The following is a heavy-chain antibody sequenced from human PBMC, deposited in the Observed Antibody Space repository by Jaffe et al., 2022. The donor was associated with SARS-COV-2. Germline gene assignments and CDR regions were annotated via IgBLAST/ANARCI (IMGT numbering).Heavy chain of an antibody. CDR2: IYYSGST. J-gene: IGHJ4*02. Sequence: QVQLQESGPGLVKPSETLSLTCTVSGGSISSYYWSWIRQPPGKGLEWIGYIYYSGSTNYNPSLKSRVTISVDTSKNQFSLKLSSVTAADTAVYYCARGGGSSGWYMSYFDYWGQGTLVTVSS. V-gene: IGHV4-59*01. D-gene: IGHD6-19*01. CDR3: ARGGGSSGWYMSYFDY. CDR1: GGSISSYY.